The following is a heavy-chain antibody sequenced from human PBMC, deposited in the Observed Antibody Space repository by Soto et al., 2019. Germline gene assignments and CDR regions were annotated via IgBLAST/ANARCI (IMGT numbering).Heavy chain of an antibody. Sequence: QVQLVESGGGVVQPGRSLRLSCAASGFTFSSYGMHWVRQAPGKGLEWVAVIWYDGSNKYYADSVKGRFTISRDNSKNTLYLQMNSLRAEDTAVYYCARDRAYSRWFQGYWGQGTLVTVSS. CDR3: ARDRAYSRWFQGY. V-gene: IGHV3-33*01. D-gene: IGHD6-13*01. J-gene: IGHJ4*02. CDR2: IWYDGSNK. CDR1: GFTFSSYG.